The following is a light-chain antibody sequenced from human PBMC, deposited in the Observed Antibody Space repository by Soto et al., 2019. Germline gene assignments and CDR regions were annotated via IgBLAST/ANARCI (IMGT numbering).Light chain of an antibody. V-gene: IGKV1-12*01. CDR2: AAS. CDR1: QNINTW. Sequence: DIQMTQSPSSVSTSVGDRVTITRRARQNINTWLAWYQQKPGKAPKLLIYAASNLQSGVQSGFSGRGSVTDFTLTISGLQPEDFATCTCQQLSSFPLTGGGETKVDVK. J-gene: IGKJ4*01. CDR3: QQLSSFPLT.